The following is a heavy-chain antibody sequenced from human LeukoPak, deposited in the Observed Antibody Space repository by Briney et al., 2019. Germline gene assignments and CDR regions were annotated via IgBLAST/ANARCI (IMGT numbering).Heavy chain of an antibody. J-gene: IGHJ6*03. CDR1: GGSFSGYY. Sequence: SETLSLTCAVYGGSFSGYYWSWIRQPPGKGLEWIGEINHSGSTNYNPSLKSRVTISVDTSKNQFSLKLSSVTAADTAVYYCARAQYSSGWYGYYYYYYMDVWGKGTTVTVSS. D-gene: IGHD6-19*01. CDR3: ARAQYSSGWYGYYYYYYMDV. CDR2: INHSGST. V-gene: IGHV4-34*01.